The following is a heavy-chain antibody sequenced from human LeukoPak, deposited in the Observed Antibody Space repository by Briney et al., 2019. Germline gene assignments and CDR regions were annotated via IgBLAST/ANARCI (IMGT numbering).Heavy chain of an antibody. Sequence: PSETLSLTCTVSGGSISSGGYYWSWIRQPPGKGLEWIGYIYHSGSTYYESSLESRVTISVDRSKNQFFLKLSSVTAADTAVYYCSRTPIAARSFDYWGQGTLVTVSS. CDR3: SRTPIAARSFDY. CDR1: GGSISSGGYY. CDR2: IYHSGST. V-gene: IGHV4-30-2*01. D-gene: IGHD6-6*01. J-gene: IGHJ4*02.